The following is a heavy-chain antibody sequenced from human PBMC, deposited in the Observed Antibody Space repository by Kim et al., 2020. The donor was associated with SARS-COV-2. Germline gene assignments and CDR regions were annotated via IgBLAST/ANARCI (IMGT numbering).Heavy chain of an antibody. CDR3: ARGPDVDIVATTIDY. Sequence: QKFQGRVTMTRDTSTSTVYMELSSLRSEDTAVYYCARGPDVDIVATTIDYWGQGTLVTVSS. V-gene: IGHV1-46*01. J-gene: IGHJ4*02. D-gene: IGHD5-12*01.